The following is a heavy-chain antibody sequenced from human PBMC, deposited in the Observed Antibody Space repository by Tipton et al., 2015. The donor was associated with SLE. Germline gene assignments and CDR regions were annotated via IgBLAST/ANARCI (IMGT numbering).Heavy chain of an antibody. D-gene: IGHD3-10*01. CDR2: IYYSGST. CDR1: GGSISSSSSY. J-gene: IGHJ5*02. Sequence: TLSLTCTVSGGSISSSSSYWGWIRQPPGKGLEWIGSIYYSGSTYCNPSFKSRVTISVDTSKNQFSLKLSSVTAADTAVYYCARDRGPDGSGLNWFDPWGQGTLVTVSS. CDR3: ARDRGPDGSGLNWFDP. V-gene: IGHV4-39*07.